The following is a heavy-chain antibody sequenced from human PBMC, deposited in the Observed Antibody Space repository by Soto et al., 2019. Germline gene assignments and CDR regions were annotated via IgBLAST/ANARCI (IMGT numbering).Heavy chain of an antibody. J-gene: IGHJ4*02. Sequence: QVQLVQSGAEVKKPGPSVKVSCKASGYTFISYDINWVRKATGQGLEWMGWMNPNTGDTGYAQKFQGRVTMTRNTSINTANLELSSLRSDDTAVYFFARGDGYIFDYWGQGTLVTVSS. V-gene: IGHV1-8*01. CDR3: ARGDGYIFDY. D-gene: IGHD5-12*01. CDR2: MNPNTGDT. CDR1: GYTFISYD.